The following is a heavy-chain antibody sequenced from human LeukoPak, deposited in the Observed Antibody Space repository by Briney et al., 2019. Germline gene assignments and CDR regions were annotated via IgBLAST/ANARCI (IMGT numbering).Heavy chain of an antibody. J-gene: IGHJ4*02. CDR2: IYYSGST. Sequence: PSETLSLTCAVSGYSISSGYYWGWIRQPPGKGLEWIGSIYYSGSTYYNPSLKTRVTISVDTSKNQFSLKLTSVTATDTAVYYCARYYDFWSGTAPFDYWGQGTLVTVSS. CDR3: ARYYDFWSGTAPFDY. CDR1: GYSISSGYY. D-gene: IGHD3-3*01. V-gene: IGHV4-38-2*01.